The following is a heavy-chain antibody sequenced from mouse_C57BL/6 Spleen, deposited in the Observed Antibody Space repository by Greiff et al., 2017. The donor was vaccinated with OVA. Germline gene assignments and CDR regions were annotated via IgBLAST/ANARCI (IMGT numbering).Heavy chain of an antibody. V-gene: IGHV1-52*01. CDR3: ARDGYYYFDY. CDR1: GYTFTSYW. Sequence: QVQLQQPGAELVRPGSSVKLSCKSSGYTFTSYWMHWVKQRPIQGLEWIGNIDPSDSETHYNQKFKDKATLTVDKSSSTAYMQLSSLTSEDSAVYYCARDGYYYFDYWGQGTTLTVSS. D-gene: IGHD2-3*01. CDR2: IDPSDSET. J-gene: IGHJ2*01.